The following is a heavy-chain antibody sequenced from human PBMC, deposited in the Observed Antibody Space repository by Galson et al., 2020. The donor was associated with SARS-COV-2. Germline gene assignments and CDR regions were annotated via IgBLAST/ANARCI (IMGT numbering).Heavy chain of an antibody. J-gene: IGHJ6*02. D-gene: IGHD3-22*01. CDR3: ARARSYDSSGYPLGMDV. CDR2: TYYRSKWYN. Sequence: SQTLSLTCAISGDSVSSNSAAWNWIRQSPSRGLEWLGRTYYRSKWYNDYAVSVKSRITINPDTSKNQFSLQLNSVTPEDTAVYYCARARSYDSSGYPLGMDVWGQGTTVTVSS. V-gene: IGHV6-1*01. CDR1: GDSVSSNSAA.